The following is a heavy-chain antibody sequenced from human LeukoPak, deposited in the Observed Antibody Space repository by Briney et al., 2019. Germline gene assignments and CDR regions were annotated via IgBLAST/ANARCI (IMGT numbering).Heavy chain of an antibody. CDR1: GFTFSSYS. V-gene: IGHV3-21*04. CDR3: AKTADYDSSGYYFPPSPFDY. J-gene: IGHJ4*02. Sequence: GGSLRLSCAASGFTFSSYSMNWVRQAPGKGLEWVSSISSSSSYIYYADSVKGRFTISRDNSKNTLYLQMNSLRAEDTAVYYCAKTADYDSSGYYFPPSPFDYWGQGTLVTVSS. D-gene: IGHD3-22*01. CDR2: ISSSSSYI.